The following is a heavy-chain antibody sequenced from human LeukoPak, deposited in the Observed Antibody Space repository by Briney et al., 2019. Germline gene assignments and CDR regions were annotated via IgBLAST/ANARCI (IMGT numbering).Heavy chain of an antibody. CDR1: GGSISSYY. D-gene: IGHD5-18*01. J-gene: IGHJ4*02. Sequence: SETLSLTCTVSGGSISSYYWSWIRQPPGKGLEWIGYSYYGGSTTCNPSLKSRVTISLDTSKNQFSLRLTSVTAADTAVYYCARNGGGYSYGAWGQGTLVTVSS. V-gene: IGHV4-59*08. CDR2: SYYGGST. CDR3: ARNGGGYSYGA.